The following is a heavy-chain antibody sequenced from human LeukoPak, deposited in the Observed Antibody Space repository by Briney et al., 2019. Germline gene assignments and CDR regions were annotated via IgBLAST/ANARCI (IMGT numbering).Heavy chain of an antibody. D-gene: IGHD3-16*01. CDR2: INGDGSST. CDR3: ARVMITFGGVDY. V-gene: IGHV3-74*01. J-gene: IGHJ4*02. Sequence: GGSLRLSCAASGFTFSSYWMHWVRQAPGKGLVWVSRINGDGSSTSYADSVKGRFTISRDNAKNTLYLQMNSLRAEDTAVYYCARVMITFGGVDYWGEGNLVTVSS. CDR1: GFTFSSYW.